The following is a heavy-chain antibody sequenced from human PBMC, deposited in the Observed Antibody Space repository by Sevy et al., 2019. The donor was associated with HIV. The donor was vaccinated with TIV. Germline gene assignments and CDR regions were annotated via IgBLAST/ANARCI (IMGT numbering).Heavy chain of an antibody. J-gene: IGHJ6*02. Sequence: GGSLRLSCTASGFTFSSAWMSWVRQAPGKGLEWVGRIKSEFDAGAVVYAAPLKGRFTISREDSKNTVYLQMNSLKTEDTAVYYCITDPAYRGYDEEVINYYFYGMDVWGQGTTVTVSS. CDR2: IKSEFDAGAV. V-gene: IGHV3-15*01. CDR3: ITDPAYRGYDEEVINYYFYGMDV. CDR1: GFTFSSAW. D-gene: IGHD5-12*01.